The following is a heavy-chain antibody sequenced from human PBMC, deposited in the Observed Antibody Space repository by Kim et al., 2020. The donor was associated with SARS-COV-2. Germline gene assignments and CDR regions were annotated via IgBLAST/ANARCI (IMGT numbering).Heavy chain of an antibody. CDR3: TSFDYGGYEGRHY. CDR2: IKSKGDGETT. J-gene: IGHJ4*02. CDR1: GFTFKNAW. V-gene: IGHV3-15*01. D-gene: IGHD4-17*01. Sequence: GGSLRLSCAASGFTFKNAWLTWVRQAPGKGLEWVGRIKSKGDGETTAYAAPVQGRFTISRDDSRNMMYLQMNSLKTDDTAVYHCTSFDYGGYEGRHYWGQGTPVTVSS.